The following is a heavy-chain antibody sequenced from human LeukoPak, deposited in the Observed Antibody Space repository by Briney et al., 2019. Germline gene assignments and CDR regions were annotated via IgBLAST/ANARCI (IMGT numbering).Heavy chain of an antibody. D-gene: IGHD5-12*01. CDR3: ARSFDSKSTYFDY. CDR2: IYYSGSI. Sequence: SETLSLTCTVPGGSFSNFYWNWIRQPPGKGLEWIGYIYYSGSINYNPSLTSRLTISVDTSKNQFSLSLNSVTAADTAIYYCARSFDSKSTYFDYWGQGTLVTVSS. V-gene: IGHV4-59*01. CDR1: GGSFSNFY. J-gene: IGHJ4*02.